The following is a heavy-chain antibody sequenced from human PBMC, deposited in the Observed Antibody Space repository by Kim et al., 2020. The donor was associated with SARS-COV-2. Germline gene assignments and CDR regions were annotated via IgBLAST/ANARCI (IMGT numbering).Heavy chain of an antibody. V-gene: IGHV3-15*01. CDR3: TKPYYYGSGSYYNWYFDL. D-gene: IGHD3-10*01. J-gene: IGHJ2*01. Sequence: KGRFTISRDDSKNTLYLQMNSLKTEDTAVYYCTKPYYYGSGSYYNWYFDLWGRGTLVTVSS.